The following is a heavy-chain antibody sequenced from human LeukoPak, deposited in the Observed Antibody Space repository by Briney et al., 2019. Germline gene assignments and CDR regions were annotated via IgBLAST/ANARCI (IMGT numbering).Heavy chain of an antibody. CDR1: GDTVSSNSAA. CDR3: ARGFALDF. V-gene: IGHV6-1*01. CDR2: TYYRSKWYY. J-gene: IGHJ3*01. Sequence: SQTLSLTCDISGDTVSSNSAAWNWIRQSPSRGLEWLGRTYYRSKWYYDYAVSVKRRITISPDTSKNQFSLQLNSVTADDTAVYYCARGFALDFWGQGTMVTVSS.